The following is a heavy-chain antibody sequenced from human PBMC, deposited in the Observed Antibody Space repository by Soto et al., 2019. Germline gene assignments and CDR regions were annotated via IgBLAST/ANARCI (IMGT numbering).Heavy chain of an antibody. J-gene: IGHJ4*02. CDR1: GGTFSCYA. D-gene: IGHD5-12*01. CDR2: IVPIVDTS. V-gene: IGHV1-69*12. CDR3: VRVVAIPGYPDN. Sequence: QVQLVQSGAEVRQPASSVKVSCKTSGGTFSCYAISWVRQAPGQGLEWMGGIVPIVDTSTYAQKFQGRVTITADESTSTVYSELSSLRSDDTAVYYCVRVVAIPGYPDNWGQGTLVTVSS.